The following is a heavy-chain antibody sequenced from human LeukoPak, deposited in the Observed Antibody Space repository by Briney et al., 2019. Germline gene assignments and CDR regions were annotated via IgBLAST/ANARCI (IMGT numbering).Heavy chain of an antibody. J-gene: IGHJ4*02. CDR1: GGSISTSNYY. D-gene: IGHD1-26*01. Sequence: SETLSLTCTVSGGSISTSNYYWSWIRQPPGKGLEWIGEINHSGSTNYNPSLKSRVTISVDTSKNQFSLKLSSVTAADTAVYYCARQAVGIVGAKIDYWGQGTLVTVSS. V-gene: IGHV4-39*01. CDR2: INHSGST. CDR3: ARQAVGIVGAKIDY.